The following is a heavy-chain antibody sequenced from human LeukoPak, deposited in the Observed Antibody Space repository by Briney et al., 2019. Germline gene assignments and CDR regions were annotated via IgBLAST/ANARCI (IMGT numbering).Heavy chain of an antibody. J-gene: IGHJ4*02. V-gene: IGHV4-39*01. CDR3: ARHCDLYSSSWFDY. Sequence: SETLSLTCTVSGVSISSSSYYWGWIRQPPGKGLGWIGSIYYSGSTYYNPSLKSRVTISVDTSKNQFSLKLSSVTAADTAVYYCARHCDLYSSSWFDYWGQGTLVTVSS. D-gene: IGHD6-13*01. CDR2: IYYSGST. CDR1: GVSISSSSYY.